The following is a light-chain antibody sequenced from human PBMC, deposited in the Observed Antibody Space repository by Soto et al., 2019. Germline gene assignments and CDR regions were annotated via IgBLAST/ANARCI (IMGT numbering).Light chain of an antibody. J-gene: IGKJ1*01. Sequence: ERATLSCRASQSVIRNLAWYQQTPGQAPRLLIYGASTRATGIPDRFTGSGSGTDFTLTISRLEPEDFAVYYCQQYGSSPRTFGQGTKVDIK. V-gene: IGKV3-20*01. CDR1: QSVIRN. CDR2: GAS. CDR3: QQYGSSPRT.